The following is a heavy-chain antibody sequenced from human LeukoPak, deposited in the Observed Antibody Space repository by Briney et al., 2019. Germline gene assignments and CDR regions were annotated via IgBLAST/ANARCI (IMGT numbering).Heavy chain of an antibody. CDR1: GGTFSSYA. J-gene: IGHJ4*02. Sequence: ASVKVSCKASGGTFSSYAISWVRQAPGQGLEWMGRIIPILGIANYAQEFQGRVTITADKSTSTAYMELSSLRSEDTAVYYCARSGYSSSWDDYWGQGTLVTVSS. V-gene: IGHV1-69*04. CDR2: IIPILGIA. CDR3: ARSGYSSSWDDY. D-gene: IGHD6-13*01.